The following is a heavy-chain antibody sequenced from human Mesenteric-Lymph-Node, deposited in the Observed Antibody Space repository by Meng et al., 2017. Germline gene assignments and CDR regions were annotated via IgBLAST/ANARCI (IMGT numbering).Heavy chain of an antibody. CDR2: IYYSGST. D-gene: IGHD6-13*01. J-gene: IGHJ5*02. Sequence: QVRLQEPGPGLVQPSQTLSLTCTVSGGSISSGDYYWSWIRQPPGKGLEWIGYIYYSGSTYSNASLKSRVTISVDTSKNQFSLKLSSVTAEDTAMYYCARDRSSSWFGWFDPWGQGTLVTVSS. V-gene: IGHV4-30-4*01. CDR1: GGSISSGDYY. CDR3: ARDRSSSWFGWFDP.